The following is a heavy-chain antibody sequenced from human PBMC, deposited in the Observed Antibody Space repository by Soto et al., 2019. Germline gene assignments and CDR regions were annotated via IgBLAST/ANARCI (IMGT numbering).Heavy chain of an antibody. CDR3: ARRARPDFYYMAV. J-gene: IGHJ6*03. D-gene: IGHD6-6*01. Sequence: EVQLAESGGGLAQPGGSLRLSCAASGFTLSGYAIDWVRQAPGKGLEYVSGISSNGVGTYSANSVQGRFTISRDNSKNTVYLQMGSLRPEDMAVYYCARRARPDFYYMAVWGKGTTVTVSS. V-gene: IGHV3-64*01. CDR1: GFTLSGYA. CDR2: ISSNGVGT.